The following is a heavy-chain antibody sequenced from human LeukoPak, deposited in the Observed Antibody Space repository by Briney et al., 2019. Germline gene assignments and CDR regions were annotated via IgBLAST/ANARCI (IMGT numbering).Heavy chain of an antibody. CDR1: GYTFTSYY. Sequence: ASVKVSCKASGYTFTSYYMHWVRQAPGQGLEWMGIINPSGGSTSYAQKFQGRVTMTRDTSTSTVYMELSSLRSEDTAVYYCARDLPRPGVSYYYMDVWGKGTTATVSS. D-gene: IGHD3-16*01. V-gene: IGHV1-46*01. J-gene: IGHJ6*03. CDR2: INPSGGST. CDR3: ARDLPRPGVSYYYMDV.